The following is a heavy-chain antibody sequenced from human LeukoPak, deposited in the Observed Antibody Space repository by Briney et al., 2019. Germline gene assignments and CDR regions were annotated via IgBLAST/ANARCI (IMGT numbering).Heavy chain of an antibody. CDR2: MSYDGNKE. J-gene: IGHJ1*01. D-gene: IGHD3-3*01. CDR1: GFTFSSYW. Sequence: GGSLRLSCAASGFTFSSYWMSWVRQAPGKGLEWVAVMSYDGNKEQYADSVKGRFIVSRNNSKNTLDLQMNSLRPEDTGIYYCANDARSFYPYTYGSLNHGGPGTQVTVS. CDR3: ANDARSFYPYTYGSLNH. V-gene: IGHV3-30*18.